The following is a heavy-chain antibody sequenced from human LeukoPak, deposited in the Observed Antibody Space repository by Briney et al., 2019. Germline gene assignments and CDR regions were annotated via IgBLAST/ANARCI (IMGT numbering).Heavy chain of an antibody. Sequence: GGSLRLSCAASGFTFSSYWMSWVRQAPGKGLEWVANIKQDGSEKYYVDSVKGRLTISYVDSVKGRFTISRDNAKNSLYLQMNSLRAEDTAVYYCARDREQMTTVPLDAFDIWGQGTMVTVSS. CDR1: GFTFSSYW. CDR2: IKQDGSEK. D-gene: IGHD4-17*01. J-gene: IGHJ3*02. V-gene: IGHV3-7*01. CDR3: ARDREQMTTVPLDAFDI.